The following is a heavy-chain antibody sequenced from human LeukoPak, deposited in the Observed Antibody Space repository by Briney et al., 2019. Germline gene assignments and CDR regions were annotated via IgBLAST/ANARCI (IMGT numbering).Heavy chain of an antibody. CDR3: AKSPVSSCRGSFCYPFDY. CDR1: GFTFSSYW. J-gene: IGHJ4*02. Sequence: GGSLRLSCAASGFTFSSYWMSWVRQAPGKGLEWVSVIYSGGSTYYADSVKGRFTISRDNSKNTLYLQMNSLRAEDTAVYFCAKSPVSSCRGSFCYPFDYWGQGNLVTVSS. CDR2: IYSGGST. V-gene: IGHV3-53*01. D-gene: IGHD2-15*01.